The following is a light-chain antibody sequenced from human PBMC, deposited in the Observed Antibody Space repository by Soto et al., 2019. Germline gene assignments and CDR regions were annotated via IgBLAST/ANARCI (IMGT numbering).Light chain of an antibody. Sequence: ETVMTQSPATLSVSPGERPTLSCRASQSISSNLAWYQQKPGQAPRLLIYDASTRATGIPARFSGSGSGTDFTLTISSLQSEDFAVYYCQQYSTWPFTFGPGTKLDIK. CDR3: QQYSTWPFT. CDR1: QSISSN. J-gene: IGKJ3*01. CDR2: DAS. V-gene: IGKV3-15*01.